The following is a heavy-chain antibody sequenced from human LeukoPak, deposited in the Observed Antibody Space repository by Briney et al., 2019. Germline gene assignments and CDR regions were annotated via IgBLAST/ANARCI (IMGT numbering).Heavy chain of an antibody. CDR3: VRCVTTDPMTAFDI. J-gene: IGHJ3*02. CDR2: INWNGGST. D-gene: IGHD4-17*01. V-gene: IGHV3-20*01. CDR1: GFTFDDYG. Sequence: GGSLRLSCAASGFTFDDYGMSWVRQAPGKGLEWVSGINWNGGSTGYADSVKGRFTISRDNAKNSLYLQMNSLRAEDTALYHCVRCVTTDPMTAFDIWGQGTMVTVSS.